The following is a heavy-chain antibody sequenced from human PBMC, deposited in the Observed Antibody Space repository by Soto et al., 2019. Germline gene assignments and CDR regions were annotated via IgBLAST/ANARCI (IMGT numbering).Heavy chain of an antibody. CDR2: ISSSSSYI. CDR3: ASPVGCSSTSCYTDYYYGMDV. V-gene: IGHV3-21*01. Sequence: EVQLVESGGGLVKPGGSLRLSCAASGFTFSSYSMNWVRQAPGKGLEWVSSISSSSSYIYYADSVKGRFTISRDNAKNSLYLQMNSLRAEDTAVYYCASPVGCSSTSCYTDYYYGMDVWGQGPTVTVSS. J-gene: IGHJ6*02. D-gene: IGHD2-2*02. CDR1: GFTFSSYS.